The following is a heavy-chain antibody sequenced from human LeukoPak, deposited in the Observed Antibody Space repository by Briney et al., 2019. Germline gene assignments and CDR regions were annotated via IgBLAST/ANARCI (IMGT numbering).Heavy chain of an antibody. CDR2: INTNTGNP. D-gene: IGHD3-16*01. V-gene: IGHV7-4-1*02. CDR1: GYTFTSYA. CDR3: AREFYDFPSRPFDP. Sequence: RASVKVSCKASGYTFTSYAMNWVRQAPGQGLEWMGWINTNTGNPTYAQGFTGRFVFSLDTSVSTAYLQISSLKAEDTAVYYCAREFYDFPSRPFDPWGQGTLVTVSS. J-gene: IGHJ5*02.